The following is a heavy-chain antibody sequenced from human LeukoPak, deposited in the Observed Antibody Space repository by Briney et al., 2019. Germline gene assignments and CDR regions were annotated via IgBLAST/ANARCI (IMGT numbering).Heavy chain of an antibody. V-gene: IGHV4-59*01. Sequence: PSETLSLTCTVSGDSINNYHWSWIRQPPGKGLEWIAFIYTSGNTNYDPSLRSRVTISMDTSKNQFSLRLSSVTAADTAVYYCARGGRPKGYWNDGDWFDPWGQGTLVTVSS. J-gene: IGHJ5*02. CDR3: ARGGRPKGYWNDGDWFDP. CDR2: IYTSGNT. CDR1: GDSINNYH. D-gene: IGHD1-1*01.